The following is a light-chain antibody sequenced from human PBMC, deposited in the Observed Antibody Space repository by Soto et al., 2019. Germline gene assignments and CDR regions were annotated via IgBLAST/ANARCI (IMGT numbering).Light chain of an antibody. CDR3: QQYTRWTPIT. Sequence: IGITQSAYRSHLSPREGATLSCRASQSVRTKLAWYQQKAGQATRLLIYGASTRATGIPDRFSGSGSGTEFTLTISSLQSEDFAVYYCQQYTRWTPITFGQGTRLE. J-gene: IGKJ5*01. CDR2: GAS. V-gene: IGKV3-15*01. CDR1: QSVRTK.